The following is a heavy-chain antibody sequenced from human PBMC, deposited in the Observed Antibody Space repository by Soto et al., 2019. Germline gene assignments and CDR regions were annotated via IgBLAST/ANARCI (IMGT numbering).Heavy chain of an antibody. CDR3: ARRENSGSGCDY. Sequence: QVQLVQSGAEVKKPGASVKVSCKASGYTFTSYAMHWVRQAPGQRLEWMGWINAGNGNTKYSQKFQGRVTITRDTSASTAYMELISLRSEDTAVYYCARRENSGSGCDYWGQGTLVTVSS. D-gene: IGHD3-10*01. CDR2: INAGNGNT. J-gene: IGHJ4*02. CDR1: GYTFTSYA. V-gene: IGHV1-3*01.